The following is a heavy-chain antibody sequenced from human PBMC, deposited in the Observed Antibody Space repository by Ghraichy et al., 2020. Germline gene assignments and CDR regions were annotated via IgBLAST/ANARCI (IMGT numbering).Heavy chain of an antibody. V-gene: IGHV1-2*02. Sequence: ASVKVSCKASGYTFTGYYMHWVRQAPGQGLEWMGWINPNSGGTNYAQKFQGRVTMTRDTSISTAYMELSRLRSDDTAVYYCTRLDRGYCSGGSCSQIDYWGQGTLVTVSS. J-gene: IGHJ4*02. CDR1: GYTFTGYY. CDR2: INPNSGGT. CDR3: TRLDRGYCSGGSCSQIDY. D-gene: IGHD2-15*01.